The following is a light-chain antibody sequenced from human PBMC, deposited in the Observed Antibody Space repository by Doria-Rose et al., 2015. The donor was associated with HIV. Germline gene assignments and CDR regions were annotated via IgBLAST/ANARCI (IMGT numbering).Light chain of an antibody. CDR2: DVI. J-gene: IGLJ2*01. V-gene: IGLV2-14*03. CDR3: NSYTASGHVV. Sequence: QSVLTQPASLSGSPGQSITISCKGTSSDLSGYNSVSWYQQYPGKAPKVIIYDVIRRPSDVSYRFSASKSGNTASLTISGLQPGDEAYYYCNSYTASGHVVFGGGTKLTV. CDR1: SSDLSGYNS.